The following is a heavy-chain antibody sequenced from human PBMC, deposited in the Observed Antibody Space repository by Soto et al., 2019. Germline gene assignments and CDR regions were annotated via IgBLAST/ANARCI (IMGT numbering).Heavy chain of an antibody. V-gene: IGHV4-4*07. CDR2: IHTTDGT. D-gene: IGHD6-13*01. CDR3: ARALSSAAGLYFDF. CDR1: GGSISGYY. J-gene: IGHJ4*02. Sequence: SETLSLTCTVSGGSISGYYWIWIRQPAGKGMEWIGRIHTTDGTNYNPSLKSRVTTSIDTSNNQFSLKLSSLTAADTAVYYCARALSSAAGLYFDFWGQGTLVTVSS.